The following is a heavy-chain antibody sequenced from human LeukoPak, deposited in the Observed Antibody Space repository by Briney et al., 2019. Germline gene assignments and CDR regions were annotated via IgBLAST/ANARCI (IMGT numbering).Heavy chain of an antibody. J-gene: IGHJ6*02. Sequence: PGRSLRLSCAASGFTFDDYAMHWVRQAPGKGLEWVSGISWNSGSIGYADSVKGRSTISRDNAKNSLYLQMNSLRAEDTALYYCAKDIGLGYCSGGSCYGMDVWGQGTTVTVSS. CDR1: GFTFDDYA. CDR2: ISWNSGSI. CDR3: AKDIGLGYCSGGSCYGMDV. V-gene: IGHV3-9*01. D-gene: IGHD2-15*01.